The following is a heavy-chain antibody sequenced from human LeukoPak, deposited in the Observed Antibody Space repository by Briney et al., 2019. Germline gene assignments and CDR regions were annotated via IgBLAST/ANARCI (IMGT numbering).Heavy chain of an antibody. V-gene: IGHV3-21*01. CDR1: GFTFSSYS. CDR2: ISSSSSYI. Sequence: GGSLRLSCAASGFTFSSYSMNWVRQAPGKGLEWVSSISSSSSYIYYADSVKGRFTISRDNAKNSLYLQMNSLRAEDTAVYYCARDRRYSSSPMGYWGQGTLVTVSS. J-gene: IGHJ4*02. D-gene: IGHD6-13*01. CDR3: ARDRRYSSSPMGY.